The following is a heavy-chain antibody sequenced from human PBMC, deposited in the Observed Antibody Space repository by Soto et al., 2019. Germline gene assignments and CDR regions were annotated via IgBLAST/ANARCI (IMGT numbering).Heavy chain of an antibody. D-gene: IGHD3-9*01. J-gene: IGHJ5*02. CDR2: TYHSGNP. CDR1: GDTISTGGYT. CDR3: TGAYYDIDGFLDP. V-gene: IGHV4-30-2*01. Sequence: SETLSLTCDVSGDTISTGGYTWAWIRQPPGKALEWIGHTYHSGNPYYNPSLKSRVIISVDRSKNQFSLKVRSVTAADTAVYYCTGAYYDIDGFLDPWGQGTSVTVSS.